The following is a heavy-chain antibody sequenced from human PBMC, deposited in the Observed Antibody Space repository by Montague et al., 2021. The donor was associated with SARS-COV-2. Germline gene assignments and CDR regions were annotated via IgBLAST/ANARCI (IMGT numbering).Heavy chain of an antibody. Sequence: PALVKPTQTLTLTCTFSGFSLSTYGVGVGWLRQPPGKALEWLALMCWDDDERYSPSLRSRLSVTKGTSKNQVVLTMTNMDPVDTATYYCASQRAYDSGSYWDWGQGILVTVSS. CDR1: GFSLSTYGVG. CDR3: ASQRAYDSGSYWD. CDR2: MCWDDDE. J-gene: IGHJ4*02. V-gene: IGHV2-5*02. D-gene: IGHD3-10*01.